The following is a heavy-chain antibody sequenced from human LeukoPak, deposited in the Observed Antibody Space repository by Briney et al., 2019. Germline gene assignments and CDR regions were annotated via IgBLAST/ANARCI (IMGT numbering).Heavy chain of an antibody. Sequence: GGSLRLSCAASGFTFSSYTMNWVRPAPGKRRERGSVIYSGGSTYYADSVKGRFTISRDNSKNTLYLQMNSLRAEDTAVYYCARDERILSGYYIGPPLYWGQGTLVTVSS. CDR3: ARDERILSGYYIGPPLY. D-gene: IGHD3-9*01. V-gene: IGHV3-53*01. CDR2: IYSGGST. CDR1: GFTFSSYT. J-gene: IGHJ4*02.